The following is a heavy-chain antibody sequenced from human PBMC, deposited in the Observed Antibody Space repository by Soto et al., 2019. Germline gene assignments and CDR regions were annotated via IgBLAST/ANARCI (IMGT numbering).Heavy chain of an antibody. V-gene: IGHV4-31*03. Sequence: SETLSLTCTVPGGSISSGGYYWRWIRQHPGKGLEWIGYIYYSGSTYYNPSLKSRVTISVDTSKDQFSLKLSSVTAADTAVYYCARDFTDSSGPTLGMGVWGQGTTVTVSS. CDR1: GGSISSGGYY. CDR2: IYYSGST. D-gene: IGHD6-19*01. CDR3: ARDFTDSSGPTLGMGV. J-gene: IGHJ6*02.